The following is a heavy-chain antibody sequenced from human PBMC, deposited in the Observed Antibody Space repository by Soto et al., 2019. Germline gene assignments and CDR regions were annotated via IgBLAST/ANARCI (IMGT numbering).Heavy chain of an antibody. J-gene: IGHJ6*02. D-gene: IGHD2-21*02. CDR1: GYTFTVYY. CDR3: ARVAYCGGDCYSPPTDYYGMDV. Sequence: ASVKVSCKASGYTFTVYYMHWVRQAPGQGLEWMGWINPNSGGTNYAQKFQGWVTMTRDTSISTAYMELSRLRSDDTAVYYCARVAYCGGDCYSPPTDYYGMDVWGQGTTVTVSS. V-gene: IGHV1-2*04. CDR2: INPNSGGT.